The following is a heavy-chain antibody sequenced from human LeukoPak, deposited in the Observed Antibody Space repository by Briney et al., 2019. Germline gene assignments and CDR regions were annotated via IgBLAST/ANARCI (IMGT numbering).Heavy chain of an antibody. CDR3: ASRPRRGCDLYLPGADPFDH. J-gene: IGHJ4*02. Sequence: GGSLRLSCAASGFTVSSTYMSWVRQSPGKGLEWVSVVYKDGKMFYIDSVKGRFAISRDTSKNTVYLQMNNLRAEDTAVYYCASRPRRGCDLYLPGADPFDHWGQGTLVTVSS. V-gene: IGHV3-53*01. CDR1: GFTVSSTY. D-gene: IGHD2-21*01. CDR2: VYKDGKM.